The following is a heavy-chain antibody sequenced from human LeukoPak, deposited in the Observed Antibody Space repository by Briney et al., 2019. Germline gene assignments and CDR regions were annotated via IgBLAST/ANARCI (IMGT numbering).Heavy chain of an antibody. Sequence: ASVKVSCKASGYIFTSYPIHWVRQAPGQRLEWMGWINTGNGNTKYSQKFQGRVTVTRDTSTSTVHMELSGLRSEDTAVYYCARDQEGFDYWGQGTLVTVSS. CDR3: ARDQEGFDY. CDR2: INTGNGNT. V-gene: IGHV1-3*04. J-gene: IGHJ4*02. CDR1: GYIFTSYP.